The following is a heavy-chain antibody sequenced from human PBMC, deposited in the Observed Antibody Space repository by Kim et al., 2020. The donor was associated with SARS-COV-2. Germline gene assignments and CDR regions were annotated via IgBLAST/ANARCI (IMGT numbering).Heavy chain of an antibody. D-gene: IGHD3-3*01. CDR2: ISPGTTYI. V-gene: IGHV3-21*01. CDR3: ARGYPDNDFWSGYYDAF. CDR1: GFTFSTYS. Sequence: GGSLRLSCAASGFTFSTYSMNWVRQAPGKGLEWVSSISPGTTYIYYADSVKGRFAISRDNAKNLLFLQMNSLRAEDTAVYYCARGYPDNDFWSGYYDAF. J-gene: IGHJ3*01.